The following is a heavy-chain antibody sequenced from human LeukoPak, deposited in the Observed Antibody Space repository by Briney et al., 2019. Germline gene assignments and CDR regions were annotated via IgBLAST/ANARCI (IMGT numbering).Heavy chain of an antibody. J-gene: IGHJ6*02. V-gene: IGHV1-18*01. CDR3: ARDHYSSSWYFYYYYGMDV. CDR1: GYTFTSYG. Sequence: GASVKVSCKASGYTFTSYGIRWVRQAPGQGLEWMGWISAYNGNTNYAQKLQGRVTMTTDTFTSTAYMELRSLRSDDTAVYYCARDHYSSSWYFYYYYGMDVWGQGTTVTVSS. CDR2: ISAYNGNT. D-gene: IGHD6-13*01.